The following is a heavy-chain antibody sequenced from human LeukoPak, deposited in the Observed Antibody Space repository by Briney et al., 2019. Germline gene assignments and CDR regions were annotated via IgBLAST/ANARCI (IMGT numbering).Heavy chain of an antibody. V-gene: IGHV3-48*01. CDR3: AKRRNYVWGSYREGGYYFDY. J-gene: IGHJ4*02. Sequence: TGGSLRLSCAASGFTFSSYTMNWVRQAPGKGLEWVSYIGSTSSTIYYADSVKGRFTISRDNAKNSLYLQMNSLRAEDTAVYYCAKRRNYVWGSYREGGYYFDYWGQGTLVTVSS. D-gene: IGHD3-16*02. CDR1: GFTFSSYT. CDR2: IGSTSSTI.